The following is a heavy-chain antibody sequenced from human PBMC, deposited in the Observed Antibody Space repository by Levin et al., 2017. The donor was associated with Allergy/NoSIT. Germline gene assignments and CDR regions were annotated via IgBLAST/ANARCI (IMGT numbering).Heavy chain of an antibody. J-gene: IGHJ4*02. CDR2: IFPGDSDT. CDR3: ARQAVAGPGYYFDY. CDR1: GYSFTRKW. V-gene: IGHV5-51*01. Sequence: GGSLRLSCQAFGYSFTRKWIGWVRQMPGKGLEWMGIIFPGDSDTRYSPSFRGQVTISADKSLNTAYLQWNSLKASDTAMYYCARQAVAGPGYYFDYWGQGALVIVSS. D-gene: IGHD6-19*01.